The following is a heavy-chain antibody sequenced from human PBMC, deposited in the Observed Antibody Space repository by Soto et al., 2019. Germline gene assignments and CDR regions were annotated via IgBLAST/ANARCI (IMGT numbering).Heavy chain of an antibody. V-gene: IGHV3-21*01. D-gene: IGHD5-12*01. CDR2: ISSSSYI. J-gene: IGHJ4*02. CDR3: ARGGRGYEFDY. Sequence: PGGSLRLSCAASGFTFSSYSMSWVRQAPGKGLEWVSSISSSSYIYYADSVKGRFTISRDNSKNTLYLQMGSLRAEDMAVYYCARGGRGYEFDYWGQGTLVTVSS. CDR1: GFTFSSYS.